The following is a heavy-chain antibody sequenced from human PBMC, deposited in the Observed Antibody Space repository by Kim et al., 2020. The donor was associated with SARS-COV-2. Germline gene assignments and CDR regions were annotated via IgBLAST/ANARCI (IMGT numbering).Heavy chain of an antibody. V-gene: IGHV3-11*03. CDR1: GFTFSDYY. Sequence: GGSLRLSCAASGFTFSDYYMSWIRQAPGKGLEWVSYISSSSSYTNYADSVKGRFTFSRDNAKNSLYLQMNSLRAEDTAVYYCARTHYYDSSGYHYWGQGTLVTVSS. J-gene: IGHJ4*02. D-gene: IGHD3-22*01. CDR3: ARTHYYDSSGYHY. CDR2: ISSSSSYT.